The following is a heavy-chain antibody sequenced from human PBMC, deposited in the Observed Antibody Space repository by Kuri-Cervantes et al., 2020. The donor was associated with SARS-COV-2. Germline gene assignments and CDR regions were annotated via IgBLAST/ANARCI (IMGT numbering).Heavy chain of an antibody. Sequence: SLKISCAASGFTFDDYAMRWVRQAPGKGLEWVSGISWNSGSIGYADSVKGRFTISRDNAKNSLYLQMNSLRAEDTALYYCAKGPRITMIVDWGQGTLVTVSS. V-gene: IGHV3-9*01. J-gene: IGHJ4*02. D-gene: IGHD3-22*01. CDR3: AKGPRITMIVD. CDR2: ISWNSGSI. CDR1: GFTFDDYA.